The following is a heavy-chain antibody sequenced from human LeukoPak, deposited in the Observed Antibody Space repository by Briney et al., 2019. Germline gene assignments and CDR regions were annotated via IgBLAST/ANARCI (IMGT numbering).Heavy chain of an antibody. D-gene: IGHD2-15*01. CDR1: GFPFSSHA. J-gene: IGHJ5*02. Sequence: GGSLRLSCAASGFPFSSHAMSWVRQPPGKGLEWVAAISNGKTYYADSVRGRFAISRDDSTSTVYLHMNSLRDEDTALYHCVREAGYCAPVCVKTNWFDPWGQGTLVTVSS. CDR2: ISNGKT. V-gene: IGHV3-23*01. CDR3: VREAGYCAPVCVKTNWFDP.